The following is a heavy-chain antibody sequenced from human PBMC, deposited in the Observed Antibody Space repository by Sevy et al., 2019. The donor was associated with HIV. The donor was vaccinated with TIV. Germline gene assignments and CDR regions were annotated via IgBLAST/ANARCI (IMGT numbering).Heavy chain of an antibody. CDR2: ISGSGTTM. D-gene: IGHD2-2*02. V-gene: IGHV3-11*01. Sequence: GGSLRLSCEASGFTFSDYYMSWIRQAPGKGLEWVSYISGSGTTMYSVDSVRGRFTISRDNAKKSLYLQMNSLRAEDAAVYYCTRDRRDTVDYIPQYWGQGTLVTVSS. CDR1: GFTFSDYY. J-gene: IGHJ4*02. CDR3: TRDRRDTVDYIPQY.